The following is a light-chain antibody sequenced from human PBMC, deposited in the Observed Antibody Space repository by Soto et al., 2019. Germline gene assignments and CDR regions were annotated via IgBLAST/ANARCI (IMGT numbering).Light chain of an antibody. J-gene: IGLJ2*01. CDR1: SSDVGGYNY. CDR3: SSYTRSSTGVV. V-gene: IGLV2-14*01. Sequence: QSALTQPASVSGSPGQSITISCTGTSSDVGGYNYVSWYQQHPGKAPILMIYDVSNRPSGVSNRFSGSKSGNTASLTISGLQAEDEADYYCSSYTRSSTGVVFGGGTKLTVL. CDR2: DVS.